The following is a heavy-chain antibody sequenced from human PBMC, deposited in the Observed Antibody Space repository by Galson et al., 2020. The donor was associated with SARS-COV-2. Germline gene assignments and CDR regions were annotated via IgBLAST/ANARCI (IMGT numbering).Heavy chain of an antibody. Sequence: SQTLSLTCAISGDSVSSNSAAWNWIRQSPSRGLQWLGRTYYRSRWYNDYAVSVKSRITINADTPKNQFSLQLTSVTPEDTAVYYCARGDGAVAGKYSFDYWGQGTLVTVSS. V-gene: IGHV6-1*01. J-gene: IGHJ4*02. CDR1: GDSVSSNSAA. CDR2: TYYRSRWYN. CDR3: ARGDGAVAGKYSFDY. D-gene: IGHD6-19*01.